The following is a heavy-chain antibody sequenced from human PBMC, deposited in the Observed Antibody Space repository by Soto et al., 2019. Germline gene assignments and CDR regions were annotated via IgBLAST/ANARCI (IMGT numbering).Heavy chain of an antibody. Sequence: EVQLVESGGGLVQPGGSLRLSCAASGFTFSSYEMNWVRQAPGKGPEWVSYISSSGSTIYYADSVKGRFTISRDNAKNSLYLQMNSLRAEDTAVYYCARDRGIAVAGTAPPFDYWGQGTLVTVSS. D-gene: IGHD6-19*01. CDR1: GFTFSSYE. CDR2: ISSSGSTI. J-gene: IGHJ4*02. CDR3: ARDRGIAVAGTAPPFDY. V-gene: IGHV3-48*03.